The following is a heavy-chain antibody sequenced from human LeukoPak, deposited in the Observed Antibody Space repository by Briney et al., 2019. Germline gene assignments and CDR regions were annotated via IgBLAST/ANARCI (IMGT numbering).Heavy chain of an antibody. V-gene: IGHV4-4*09. CDR3: ARATQRYCSGTTCFPYWFDT. CDR1: GGGMTRYF. CDR2: THTSGSP. D-gene: IGHD2-2*01. J-gene: IGHJ5*02. Sequence: PSDSLSLTGTVSGGGMTRYFWNWIRQPPGKGLEWIGYTHTSGSPDYSRSLKSRVTISLDTSKNQFSLMLSSVTAADTAVYFCARATQRYCSGTTCFPYWFDTWGQGTLATVSS.